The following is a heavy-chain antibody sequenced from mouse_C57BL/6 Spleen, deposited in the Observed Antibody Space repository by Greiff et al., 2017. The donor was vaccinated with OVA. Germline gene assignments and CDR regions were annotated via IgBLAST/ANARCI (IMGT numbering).Heavy chain of an antibody. D-gene: IGHD2-4*01. Sequence: DVKLGGSEGGLVRPGSSRNLSSTPSGSPFGDISLAGVRKVPEKGLEWVANINYDGSSTYYLDSLKSRFIISRDNAKNILYLQMSSLKSEDTATYYCARDYDYFYFDYWGQGTTLTVSS. CDR3: ARDYDYFYFDY. V-gene: IGHV5-16*01. CDR2: INYDGSST. J-gene: IGHJ2*01. CDR1: GSPFGDIS.